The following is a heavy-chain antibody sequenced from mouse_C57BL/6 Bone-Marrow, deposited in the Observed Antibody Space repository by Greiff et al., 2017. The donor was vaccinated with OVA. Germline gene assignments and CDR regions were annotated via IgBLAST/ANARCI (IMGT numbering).Heavy chain of an antibody. CDR2: IYPGNGYT. J-gene: IGHJ1*03. V-gene: IGHV1-58*01. Sequence: EVQLQESGAELVRPGSSVKMSCKTSGYTFTSYGINWVKQRPGQGLEWIGYIYPGNGYTEYNEKFKGKATLTSDTSSSTAYMQLSSLTSEDSAIYFCADWYFDVWGTGTTVTVSS. CDR1: GYTFTSYG. CDR3: ADWYFDV.